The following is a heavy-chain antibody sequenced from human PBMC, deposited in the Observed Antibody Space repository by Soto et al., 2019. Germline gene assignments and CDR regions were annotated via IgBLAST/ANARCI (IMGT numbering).Heavy chain of an antibody. CDR3: ASQYYDILTGYYHHAFDI. D-gene: IGHD3-9*01. CDR2: INHSGST. J-gene: IGHJ3*02. CDR1: GGSFSGYY. Sequence: SETLSLTCAVYGGSFSGYYWSWIRQPPGKGLEWIGEINHSGSTNYNPSLKSRVTISVDTSKNQFSLKLSSVTAADTAVYYCASQYYDILTGYYHHAFDIWGQGTMVNVSS. V-gene: IGHV4-34*01.